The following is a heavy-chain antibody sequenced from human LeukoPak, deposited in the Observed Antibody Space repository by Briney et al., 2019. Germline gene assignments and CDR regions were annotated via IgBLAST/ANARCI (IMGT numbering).Heavy chain of an antibody. D-gene: IGHD3-16*02. V-gene: IGHV4-34*01. CDR3: ARGGNDYVWGSYHPDDAFDI. Sequence: PSETLSLTCAVYGGSFSGYYWSWIRQPPGKGLEWIGEINHSGSTNYNPSLKSRVTISVDTSKNQLSLKLSSVTAADTAVYYCARGGNDYVWGSYHPDDAFDIWGQGTMVTVSS. CDR2: INHSGST. CDR1: GGSFSGYY. J-gene: IGHJ3*02.